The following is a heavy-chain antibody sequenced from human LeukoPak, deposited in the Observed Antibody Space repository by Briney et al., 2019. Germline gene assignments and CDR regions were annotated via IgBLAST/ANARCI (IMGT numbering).Heavy chain of an antibody. CDR3: ARRAYDSSGYVVDY. J-gene: IGHJ4*02. CDR2: IYPGDSDT. D-gene: IGHD3-22*01. V-gene: IGHV5-51*01. Sequence: IIYPGDSDTRYSPSFQGQVTISADKSISTAYLQWSSLKASDTAMYYCARRAYDSSGYVVDYWGQGTLVTVSS.